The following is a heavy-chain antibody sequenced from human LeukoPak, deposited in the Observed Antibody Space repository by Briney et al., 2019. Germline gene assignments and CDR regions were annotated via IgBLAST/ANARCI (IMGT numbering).Heavy chain of an antibody. CDR2: INPNSGGT. CDR1: GYTFTDYF. Sequence: ASVKVSCKASGYTFTDYFMHWVRQTPGQGLEWMGWINPNSGGTHYAQKFQGRVTMTRDTSISTAYMELSRLRSDDTAVYYCARDPGYSSPRGDYWGQGTLVTVSS. D-gene: IGHD5-18*01. J-gene: IGHJ4*02. V-gene: IGHV1-2*02. CDR3: ARDPGYSSPRGDY.